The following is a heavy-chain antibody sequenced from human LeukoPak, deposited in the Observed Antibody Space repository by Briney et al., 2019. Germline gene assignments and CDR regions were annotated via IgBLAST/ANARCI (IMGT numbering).Heavy chain of an antibody. CDR1: GGSISSYY. V-gene: IGHV4-59*08. Sequence: PSETLSLTCTVSGGSISSYYWSWIRQPPGKGLEWIGYIYYSGSTNYNPSLKSRVTISVDTSKNQFSLKLSSVTAADTAVYYCARGSTVTTFYWYFDLWGRGTLVTVSS. CDR2: IYYSGST. J-gene: IGHJ2*01. D-gene: IGHD4-17*01. CDR3: ARGSTVTTFYWYFDL.